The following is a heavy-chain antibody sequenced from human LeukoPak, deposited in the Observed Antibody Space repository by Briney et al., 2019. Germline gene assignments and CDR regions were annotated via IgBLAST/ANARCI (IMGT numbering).Heavy chain of an antibody. CDR3: ERRTAYDILTGYYNERYFDY. V-gene: IGHV4-34*01. CDR1: GGSFSGYY. J-gene: IGHJ4*02. CDR2: INHSGST. Sequence: SETLSLTCAVYGGSFSGYYWNWIRQPPGKGLDWIGEINHSGSTNYNPSLKSRVTISVDTSKNGFSLKLSSVTAADTAVYYCERRTAYDILTGYYNERYFDYWGQGTLVTVSS. D-gene: IGHD3-9*01.